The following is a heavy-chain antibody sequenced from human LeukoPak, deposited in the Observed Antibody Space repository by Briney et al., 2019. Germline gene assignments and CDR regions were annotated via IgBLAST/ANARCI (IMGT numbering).Heavy chain of an antibody. D-gene: IGHD3-10*01. CDR3: ARANDYGSVSYSY. CDR2: IWYDGSNK. Sequence: GGSLTLSCAASGFTFSSYGMHWVRQAPGKGLEWVAVIWYDGSNKYYADSVKGRFTISRDNSKNTLYLQMNSLRAEDTAVYYCARANDYGSVSYSYWGQGTLVTVSS. V-gene: IGHV3-33*01. J-gene: IGHJ4*02. CDR1: GFTFSSYG.